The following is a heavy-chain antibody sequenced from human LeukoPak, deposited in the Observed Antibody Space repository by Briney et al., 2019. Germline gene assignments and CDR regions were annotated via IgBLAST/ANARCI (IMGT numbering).Heavy chain of an antibody. CDR3: ATGLAQSLYEGSGSSPFDY. Sequence: ASVKVSCKVSGYTLTELSMHWVRQAPGKGLEWRGGFDPEDGETIYAQKFQGRVTMPEDSSTDTAYMELSSLTSEDTAVYYCATGLAQSLYEGSGSSPFDYWGQGTLVTVSS. V-gene: IGHV1-24*01. CDR2: FDPEDGET. D-gene: IGHD3-22*01. CDR1: GYTLTELS. J-gene: IGHJ4*02.